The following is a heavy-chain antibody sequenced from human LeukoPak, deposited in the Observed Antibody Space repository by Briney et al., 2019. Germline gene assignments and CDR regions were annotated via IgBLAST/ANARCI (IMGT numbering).Heavy chain of an antibody. Sequence: SETLSLTCTVSGGSISSGAYYWSWIRQVPGKGLEWIGYGYFRGNTFYNPSLKGRVTISVDRSKNQFSLKLSSVTAADTAVYYCARDRHYYGSGSYDYWGQGTLVTVSS. V-gene: IGHV4-31*03. CDR1: GGSISSGAYY. CDR3: ARDRHYYGSGSYDY. CDR2: GYFRGNT. J-gene: IGHJ4*02. D-gene: IGHD3-10*01.